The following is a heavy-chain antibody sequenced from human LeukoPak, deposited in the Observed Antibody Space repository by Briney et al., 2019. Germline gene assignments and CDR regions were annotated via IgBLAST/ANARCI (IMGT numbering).Heavy chain of an antibody. D-gene: IGHD3-9*01. CDR1: GFTFSSYA. Sequence: GGSLRLSCAASGFTFSSYAMSWVRQAPGKGLEWVSAISGNGDTTYYTDSVKGRFTISRDSSKNTLYLQMNSLRAEDTAVYYCARAYYDILTGYYYFDYWGQGTLVTVSS. J-gene: IGHJ4*02. CDR3: ARAYYDILTGYYYFDY. V-gene: IGHV3-23*01. CDR2: ISGNGDTT.